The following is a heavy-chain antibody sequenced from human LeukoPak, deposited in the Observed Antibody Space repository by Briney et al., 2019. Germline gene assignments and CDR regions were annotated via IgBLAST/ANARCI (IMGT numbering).Heavy chain of an antibody. D-gene: IGHD3-22*01. J-gene: IGHJ4*02. Sequence: ASVKVSCKASGYTFTSYYMHWVRQASGQGLEWMGIINPSGGSTSYAQKFQGRVTMTGDMSTSTVYMELSSLRSEDTAVYYCARKGWLPFDYWGQGTLVTVSS. CDR1: GYTFTSYY. CDR3: ARKGWLPFDY. CDR2: INPSGGST. V-gene: IGHV1-46*01.